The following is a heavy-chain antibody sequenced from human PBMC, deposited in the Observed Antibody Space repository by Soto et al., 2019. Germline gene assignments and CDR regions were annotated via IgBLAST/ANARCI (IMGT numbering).Heavy chain of an antibody. V-gene: IGHV1-69*13. J-gene: IGHJ6*02. CDR3: ARDLERDYYDSSGSRPPRRYYYYGMDV. CDR1: GGTFSSYA. CDR2: IIPIFGTA. Sequence: GASVKVSCKASGGTFSSYAISWVRQAPGQGLEWMGGIIPIFGTANYAQKFQGRVTITADESTSTAYMELSSLRSEDTAVYHCARDLERDYYDSSGSRPPRRYYYYGMDVWGQGTTVTVSS. D-gene: IGHD3-22*01.